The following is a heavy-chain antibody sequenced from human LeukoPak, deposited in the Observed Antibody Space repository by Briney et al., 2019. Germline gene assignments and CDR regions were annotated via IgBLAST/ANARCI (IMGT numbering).Heavy chain of an antibody. CDR3: AKDTSIAVAGTGDY. D-gene: IGHD6-19*01. J-gene: IGHJ4*02. CDR2: ISGSGGST. Sequence: GGSLRLSCAASGFTFSSYAMSWVRQAPGKGLEWVSAISGSGGSTYYADSVKGRFTISRDNSKNTLYLQMNSLRAEDTAVYYCAKDTSIAVAGTGDYWGQGTLVTVSS. CDR1: GFTFSSYA. V-gene: IGHV3-23*01.